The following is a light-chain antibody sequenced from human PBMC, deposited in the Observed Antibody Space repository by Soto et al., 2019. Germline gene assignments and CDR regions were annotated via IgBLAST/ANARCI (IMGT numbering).Light chain of an antibody. CDR2: GAS. Sequence: DIQMTQSPSTLSASVGDRVTITCRASRGISNYLAWYQQKPGKVPNLLISGASTLQSGVSFRFRGGGSGSDFTLTISILRPEDVAAYYCQNYDSDPPTFGPGTKVEI. V-gene: IGKV1-27*01. J-gene: IGKJ1*01. CDR3: QNYDSDPPT. CDR1: RGISNY.